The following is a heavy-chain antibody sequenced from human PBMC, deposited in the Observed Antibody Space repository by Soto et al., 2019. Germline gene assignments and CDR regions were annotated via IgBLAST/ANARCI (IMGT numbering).Heavy chain of an antibody. CDR3: ARHTLSYYDFCRGRVGGWSQP. CDR1: GGSISSGDYY. CDR2: IYYSGST. J-gene: IGHJ5*02. V-gene: IGHV4-30-4*01. D-gene: IGHD3-3*01. Sequence: SETLSLTCTVSGGSISSGDYYWSWIRQPPGKGLEWIGYIYYSGSTYYNPSLKSRVTISVDTSKNQFSLKLSSVTAADTAVYYYARHTLSYYDFCRGRVGGWSQPLGQGALVTVSS.